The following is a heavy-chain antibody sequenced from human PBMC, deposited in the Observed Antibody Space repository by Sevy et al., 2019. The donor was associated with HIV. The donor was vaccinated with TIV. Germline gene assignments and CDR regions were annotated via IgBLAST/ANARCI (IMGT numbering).Heavy chain of an antibody. Sequence: GGSLRLSCAVSGFTFRSYWMSWVRQAPGKGLEWVSSISSSSSYIYYADSVKGRFTISRDNAKNSLYLQMNSLRAEDTAVYYCARENVDIVATARDYYYYYYGMDVWGQGTTVTVSS. CDR3: ARENVDIVATARDYYYYYYGMDV. D-gene: IGHD5-12*01. V-gene: IGHV3-21*01. J-gene: IGHJ6*02. CDR1: GFTFRSYW. CDR2: ISSSSSYI.